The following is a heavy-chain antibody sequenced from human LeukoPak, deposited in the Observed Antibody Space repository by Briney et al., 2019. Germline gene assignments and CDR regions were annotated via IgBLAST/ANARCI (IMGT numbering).Heavy chain of an antibody. D-gene: IGHD1-26*01. Sequence: SETLSLTCAVYGGSFSGYYWSWIRQPPGMGLEWIGEINHSGSTNYNPSLKSRVTISVDTSKNQFSLKLSSVTAADTAVYYCARGSTGVGAQTNPAHDYWGQGTLVTVSS. CDR1: GGSFSGYY. CDR3: ARGSTGVGAQTNPAHDY. V-gene: IGHV4-34*01. J-gene: IGHJ4*02. CDR2: INHSGST.